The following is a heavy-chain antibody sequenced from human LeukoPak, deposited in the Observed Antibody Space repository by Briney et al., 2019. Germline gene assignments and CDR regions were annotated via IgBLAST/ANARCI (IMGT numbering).Heavy chain of an antibody. D-gene: IGHD3-3*01. V-gene: IGHV3-7*01. Sequence: GGSLRLSCAASGFTFSTYWMSWVRQAPGQGLGWGANIKQDGREKYHVDSVKCRFTISTANATNSLYLQINRLRATDTSVHYSAGRGGEWSGRYYFDYWGQGTLVTVSS. CDR1: GFTFSTYW. CDR3: AGRGGEWSGRYYFDY. CDR2: IKQDGREK. J-gene: IGHJ4*02.